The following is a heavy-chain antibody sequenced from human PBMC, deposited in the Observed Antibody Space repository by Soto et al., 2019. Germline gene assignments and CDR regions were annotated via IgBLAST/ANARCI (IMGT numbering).Heavy chain of an antibody. CDR2: ISAYNGKT. J-gene: IGHJ4*02. Sequence: QVPLVQSGAEVKKPGASVKVSGKASGYTFTSYGISWVRQAPGQGREWMGWISAYNGKTNYAQKLPGRVTLTTDTSTSTAYMELRSLRSDDTAVYYCARDLAVGLVDYWGQGTLVTVSS. V-gene: IGHV1-18*01. CDR1: GYTFTSYG. D-gene: IGHD6-19*01. CDR3: ARDLAVGLVDY.